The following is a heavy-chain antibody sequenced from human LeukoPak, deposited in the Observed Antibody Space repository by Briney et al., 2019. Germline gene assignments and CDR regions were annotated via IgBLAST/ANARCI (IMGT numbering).Heavy chain of an antibody. D-gene: IGHD6-13*01. Sequence: TSETLSLTCTVSGGSISSYYWSWIRQPPGKGLEWIGYIYYSGSTNYNPSLKSRVTISVDTSKNQFSLKLSSVTAADTAVYYCARGSSSTVNWFDPWSQGTLVTVSS. CDR2: IYYSGST. CDR1: GGSISSYY. J-gene: IGHJ5*02. CDR3: ARGSSSTVNWFDP. V-gene: IGHV4-59*01.